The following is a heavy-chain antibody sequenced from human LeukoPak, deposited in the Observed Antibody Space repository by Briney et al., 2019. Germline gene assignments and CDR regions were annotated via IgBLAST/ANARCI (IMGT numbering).Heavy chain of an antibody. Sequence: ASVKVSCKASGYTFTSYGISWVRQAPGQGLEWMGWINPNNGGTKLAQKFQGRVTMTTDTSISTAYMELNKLTSDDTAVYYCARDQGNGYYINWFDPWGQGTLVTVSS. J-gene: IGHJ5*02. CDR2: INPNNGGT. D-gene: IGHD3-22*01. V-gene: IGHV1-2*02. CDR1: GYTFTSYG. CDR3: ARDQGNGYYINWFDP.